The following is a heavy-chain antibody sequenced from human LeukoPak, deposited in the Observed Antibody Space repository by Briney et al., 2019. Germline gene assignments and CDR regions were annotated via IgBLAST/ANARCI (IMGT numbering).Heavy chain of an antibody. CDR2: INTNSGGT. Sequence: ASVKVSCKASGYTFTVYYMHWVRQPPGQGIESMGQINTNSGGTNYAQKLQGRVTMTRDTSISTAYMELSRLRSDDTAVYYCARVREYSGIWGQGTMVTVSS. V-gene: IGHV1-2*06. CDR3: ARVREYSGI. J-gene: IGHJ3*02. D-gene: IGHD1-26*01. CDR1: GYTFTVYY.